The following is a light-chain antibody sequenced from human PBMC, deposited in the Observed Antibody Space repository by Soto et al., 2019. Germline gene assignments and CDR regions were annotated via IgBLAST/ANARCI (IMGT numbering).Light chain of an antibody. CDR3: QQYNDWPLS. Sequence: EIVMTQSPATLSASPGDGATLSCRASQSVDSNLAWYRQKPGQTPRLLMYGASTRPTGIPARFSGSGSGTEFTLTIMSLQSEDSAVYYCQQYNDWPLSFGGGTKVEIK. CDR2: GAS. CDR1: QSVDSN. V-gene: IGKV3D-15*01. J-gene: IGKJ4*01.